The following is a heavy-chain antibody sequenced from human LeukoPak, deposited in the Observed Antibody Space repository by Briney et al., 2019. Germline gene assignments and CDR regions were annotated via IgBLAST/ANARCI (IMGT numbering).Heavy chain of an antibody. CDR1: GYTFTGYY. D-gene: IGHD1-26*01. CDR3: ARYKEGLLVADY. Sequence: ASVKASCKASGYTFTGYYMHWVRQAPGQGLEWMGWINPNSGGTNYAQKFQGRVTMTRDTSISTAYMELSRLRSDDTAVYYCARYKEGLLVADYWGQGTLVTVSS. V-gene: IGHV1-2*02. J-gene: IGHJ4*02. CDR2: INPNSGGT.